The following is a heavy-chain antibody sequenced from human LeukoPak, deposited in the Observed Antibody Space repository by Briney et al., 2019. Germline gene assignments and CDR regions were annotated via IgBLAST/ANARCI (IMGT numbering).Heavy chain of an antibody. CDR2: ISGSGGST. CDR3: AKDRGLVPAAMYRADY. D-gene: IGHD2-2*01. V-gene: IGHV3-23*01. Sequence: GGSLRLSCAASGFTFSSYAMSWVRQAPGKGLEWVSAISGSGGSTYYADSVKGRFTISRDNSKNTLYLQMNGLRAEDTAVYYCAKDRGLVPAAMYRADYWGQGTLVTVSS. CDR1: GFTFSSYA. J-gene: IGHJ4*02.